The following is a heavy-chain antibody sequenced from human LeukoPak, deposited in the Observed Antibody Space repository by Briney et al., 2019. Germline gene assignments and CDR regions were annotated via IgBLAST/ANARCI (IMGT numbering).Heavy chain of an antibody. CDR3: ARVNLRGSQYNWFDP. Sequence: SVKVSCKASGGTFSSYAISWVRQAPGQGLEWMGRIIPILGIANYAQKFQGRVTITADKSTSTAYMELSSLRSEDTAVYYCARVNLRGSQYNWFDPWGQGTLVTVSS. CDR1: GGTFSSYA. D-gene: IGHD1-26*01. J-gene: IGHJ5*02. V-gene: IGHV1-69*04. CDR2: IIPILGIA.